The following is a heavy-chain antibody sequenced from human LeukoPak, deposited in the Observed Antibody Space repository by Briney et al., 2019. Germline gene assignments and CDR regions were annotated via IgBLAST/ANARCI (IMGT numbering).Heavy chain of an antibody. CDR1: GGSISSYY. J-gene: IGHJ4*02. CDR3: ARRRTYYDYVWGSYRYERQVYYFDY. D-gene: IGHD3-16*02. V-gene: IGHV4-59*12. Sequence: PSETLSLTRTVSGGSISSYYWNWIRQPPGKGLEWIGYIYYSGSTNYNPSLKSRVTISVDTSKNQFSLKLSSVIAADTAVYYCARRRTYYDYVWGSYRYERQVYYFDYWGQGTLVTVSS. CDR2: IYYSGST.